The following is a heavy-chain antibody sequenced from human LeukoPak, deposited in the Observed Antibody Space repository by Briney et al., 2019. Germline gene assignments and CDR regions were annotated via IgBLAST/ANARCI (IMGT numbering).Heavy chain of an antibody. Sequence: GRSLRLSCVGSGFSVSGYGIHWVRQAPGKGLEWVAVVSYDGGHKYYADSVKGRFTISRDTSSDTVSLQMNSLRVEDTAVYYCARDRINMMVLGHDSGLDFWGQGTLVTVSS. CDR1: GFSVSGYG. D-gene: IGHD3-22*01. CDR3: ARDRINMMVLGHDSGLDF. V-gene: IGHV3-30*03. J-gene: IGHJ4*02. CDR2: VSYDGGHK.